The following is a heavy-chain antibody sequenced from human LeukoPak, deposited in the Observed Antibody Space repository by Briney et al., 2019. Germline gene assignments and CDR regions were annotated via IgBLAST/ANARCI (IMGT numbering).Heavy chain of an antibody. D-gene: IGHD2-15*01. Sequence: PGWSVRLSFAGSGFTFSSYSMNWVRQARGKGLDGVSYISSSSSTIYYADSVKGRFTISRDNSNNSLYLQMNSLRTEDTALYYCAKDSRRYCSGGSCYLNWGQGTLVTVSS. CDR2: ISSSSSTI. J-gene: IGHJ4*02. CDR1: GFTFSSYS. CDR3: AKDSRRYCSGGSCYLN. V-gene: IGHV3-48*04.